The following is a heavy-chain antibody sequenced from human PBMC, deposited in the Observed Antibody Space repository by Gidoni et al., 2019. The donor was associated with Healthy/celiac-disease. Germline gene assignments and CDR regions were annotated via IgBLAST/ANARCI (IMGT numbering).Heavy chain of an antibody. D-gene: IGHD6-13*01. CDR1: GFTFSSYA. CDR3: ARGSPFGQQLALGYYGMDV. Sequence: QVQLVESGGGVVQPGRSLRLSCAASGFTFSSYAMHWVRQAPGKGLEWVAVISYDGSNKYYADSVKGRFTISRDNSKNTLYLQMNSLRAEDTAVYYCARGSPFGQQLALGYYGMDVWGQGTTVTVSS. J-gene: IGHJ6*02. V-gene: IGHV3-30-3*01. CDR2: ISYDGSNK.